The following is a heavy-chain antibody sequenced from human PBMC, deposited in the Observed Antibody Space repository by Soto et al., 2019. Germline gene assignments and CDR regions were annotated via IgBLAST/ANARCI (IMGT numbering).Heavy chain of an antibody. Sequence: PGGSLRLSCAASGFTFSSYVMHWVRQAPGKGLEWVAAIWHDGSNKYYADSVKGRFTISRDNSKNTVFLQMNSLRVEDTAVYYCARPNYFYDRSGYSGYWGQGTLVTV. D-gene: IGHD3-22*01. CDR3: ARPNYFYDRSGYSGY. V-gene: IGHV3-33*01. CDR1: GFTFSSYV. J-gene: IGHJ4*02. CDR2: IWHDGSNK.